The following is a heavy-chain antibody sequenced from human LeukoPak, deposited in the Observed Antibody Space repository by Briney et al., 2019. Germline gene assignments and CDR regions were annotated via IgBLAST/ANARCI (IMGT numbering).Heavy chain of an antibody. V-gene: IGHV1-69*01. CDR2: IIPIFGTA. J-gene: IGHJ3*02. Sequence: SVKVSWKASGGTFSSYAISWVRQAPGQGLEWMGGIIPIFGTANYAQKFQGRVTITADESTSTAYMELSSLRSEDTAVYYCARRPARGDAFDIWGQGTMVTVSS. CDR3: ARRPARGDAFDI. CDR1: GGTFSSYA.